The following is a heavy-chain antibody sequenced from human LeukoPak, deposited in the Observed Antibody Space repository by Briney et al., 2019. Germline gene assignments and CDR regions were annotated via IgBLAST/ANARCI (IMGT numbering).Heavy chain of an antibody. V-gene: IGHV3-30*02. CDR1: GFTFSSYG. D-gene: IGHD3-3*01. CDR3: AKTRSGVVTGNYYFDY. CDR2: IRYDGSNK. J-gene: IGHJ4*02. Sequence: GGSLRLSCAASGFTFSSYGMHWVRQAPGKGLEWVAFIRYDGSNKYYADSVKGRFTISRDNSKNTLYLQMNSLRAEDTAVYYCAKTRSGVVTGNYYFDYWGQGTLVTVSS.